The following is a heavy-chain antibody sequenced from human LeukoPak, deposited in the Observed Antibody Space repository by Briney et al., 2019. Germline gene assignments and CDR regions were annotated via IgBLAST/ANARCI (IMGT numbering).Heavy chain of an antibody. J-gene: IGHJ5*02. Sequence: KSSETLSLTCTVSGGSISSGGYYWSWIRQPPGKGLEWIGYIYHSGSTYYNPSLKSRVTISVDRSKNQFSLKLSSVTAADTAVYYCATDLTYYDSGSYYNWFDPWGQGTLVTVSS. CDR3: ATDLTYYDSGSYYNWFDP. V-gene: IGHV4-30-2*01. CDR1: GGSISSGGYY. CDR2: IYHSGST. D-gene: IGHD3-10*01.